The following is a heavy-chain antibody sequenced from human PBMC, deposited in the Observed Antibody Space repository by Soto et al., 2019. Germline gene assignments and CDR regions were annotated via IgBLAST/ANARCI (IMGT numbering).Heavy chain of an antibody. V-gene: IGHV4-30-2*01. J-gene: IGHJ6*02. D-gene: IGHD6-13*01. CDR2: IYHSGST. CDR1: GGSISSGGYS. CDR3: ARAGDSSSAATYGMDV. Sequence: SETLSLTCAVSGGSISSGGYSWSWIRQPPGKGLEWIGYIYHSGSTYYNPSLKSRVTISVDRSKNQFSLKLSSVTAADTAVYYCARAGDSSSAATYGMDVWGQGTTVTVSS.